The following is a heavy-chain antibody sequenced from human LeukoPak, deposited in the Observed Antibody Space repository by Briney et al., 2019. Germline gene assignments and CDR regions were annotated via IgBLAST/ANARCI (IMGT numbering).Heavy chain of an antibody. Sequence: GGSLRLSCAASGFTFSSYAMSWVRQAPGKGLEWVSAISGTGGSTYYADSVKGRFTISRDNSKNTLYLQMNSLRAEDTAIYYCAKEVVPGTSRSFDYWGQGTLVTVSS. CDR1: GFTFSSYA. D-gene: IGHD2-2*01. J-gene: IGHJ4*02. V-gene: IGHV3-23*01. CDR3: AKEVVPGTSRSFDY. CDR2: ISGTGGST.